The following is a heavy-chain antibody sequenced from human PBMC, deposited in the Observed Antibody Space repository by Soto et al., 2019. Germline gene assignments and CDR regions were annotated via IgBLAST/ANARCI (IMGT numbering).Heavy chain of an antibody. D-gene: IGHD3-22*01. J-gene: IGHJ4*02. CDR2: IYYSGST. CDR1: GGSISSYY. Sequence: SETLSLTCTVSGGSISSYYWSWIRQPPGKGLEWIGYIYYSGSTNYNPSLKSRVTISVDTSKNQFPLKLSSVTAADTAVYYCARHLSSGSPSDYWGQGTLVTVSS. CDR3: ARHLSSGSPSDY. V-gene: IGHV4-59*08.